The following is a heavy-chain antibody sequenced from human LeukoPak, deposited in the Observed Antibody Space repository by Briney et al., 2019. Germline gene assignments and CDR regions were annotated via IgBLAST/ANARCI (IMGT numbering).Heavy chain of an antibody. CDR1: GFTFSSYS. CDR2: ISSSSSYT. D-gene: IGHD3-22*01. V-gene: IGHV3-21*05. CDR3: ARASDSSGYGY. Sequence: GGSLRLSCAASGFTFSSYSMNWVRQAPGKGLEWVSYISSSSSYTNYADSVKGRFTISRDNAKNSLYLQMNSLRAEDTAVYYCARASDSSGYGYWGQGTLVTVSS. J-gene: IGHJ4*02.